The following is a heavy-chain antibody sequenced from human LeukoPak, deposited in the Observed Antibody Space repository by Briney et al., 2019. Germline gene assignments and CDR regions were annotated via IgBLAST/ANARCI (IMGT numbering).Heavy chain of an antibody. J-gene: IGHJ2*01. D-gene: IGHD3-22*01. CDR3: VGDKYDRSHYAYFAA. CDR2: ISAGGDIV. V-gene: IGHV3-21*04. Sequence: GGSLRLSCAASGFTFSTYSLSWVRQAPGKGLEWVSSISAGGDIVYYGHSLKGRFTMSRDNAKNSLHLEMDSLTAEDTAVYYCVGDKYDRSHYAYFAAWGGGPLVSVSS. CDR1: GFTFSTYS.